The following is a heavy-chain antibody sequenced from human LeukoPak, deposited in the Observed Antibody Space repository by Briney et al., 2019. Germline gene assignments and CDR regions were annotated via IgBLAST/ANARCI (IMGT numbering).Heavy chain of an antibody. V-gene: IGHV3-48*03. CDR2: SSADGRTM. D-gene: IGHD3-16*01. CDR3: AKDWTSHNGVYDCLDF. CDR1: GFTFTSYE. J-gene: IGHJ4*02. Sequence: GGSLRLSCEASGFTFTSYEMNWVRQAPGKGLEWISYSSADGRTMYYADSVKGRFSISRDIGTNSLYLQMNSLRAEDSALYYCAKDWTSHNGVYDCLDFWGQGTRVTVSS.